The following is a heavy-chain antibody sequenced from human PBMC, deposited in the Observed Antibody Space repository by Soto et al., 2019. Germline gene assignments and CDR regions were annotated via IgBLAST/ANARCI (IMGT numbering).Heavy chain of an antibody. J-gene: IGHJ2*01. D-gene: IGHD3-9*01. CDR2: ISSSGSTI. Sequence: GESLRLSCAASGFTFSDYYMSWIRQAPGKGLEWVSYISSSGSTIYYADSVKGRFTISRDKAKNSLYLQMNSMRAEDTAVYFCASGTREDMLTGYGNMPPLDLWGRGTLVTVSS. CDR3: ASGTREDMLTGYGNMPPLDL. V-gene: IGHV3-11*01. CDR1: GFTFSDYY.